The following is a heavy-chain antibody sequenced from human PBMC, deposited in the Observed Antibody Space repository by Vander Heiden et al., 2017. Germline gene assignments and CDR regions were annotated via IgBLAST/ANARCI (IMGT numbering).Heavy chain of an antibody. V-gene: IGHV3-21*01. J-gene: IGHJ4*02. CDR2: ISSSSSYI. CDR3: ARVQQWLVRGADY. D-gene: IGHD6-19*01. Sequence: EVQLVESGGGLVKPGGSLRLSCAASGFTSRIYSMNWVRQAPGKGLEWVSSISSSSSYIYYADSVKGRFTISRDNAKNSLYLQMNSLRAEDTAVYYCARVQQWLVRGADYWGQGTLVTVSS. CDR1: GFTSRIYS.